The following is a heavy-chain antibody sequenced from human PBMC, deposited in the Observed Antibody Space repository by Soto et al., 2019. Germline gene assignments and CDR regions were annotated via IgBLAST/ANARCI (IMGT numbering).Heavy chain of an antibody. Sequence: GGSLRLSCATSGFTFSSFSMAWVRQAPGKGLEWVSAISGSGDTTYYADSVKGRFTISRDSSKNTLYLQMNSLRAEDTAVYYCARAYGSGSLKIDYWGQGTLVTVSS. CDR2: ISGSGDTT. D-gene: IGHD3-10*01. V-gene: IGHV3-23*01. J-gene: IGHJ4*02. CDR1: GFTFSSFS. CDR3: ARAYGSGSLKIDY.